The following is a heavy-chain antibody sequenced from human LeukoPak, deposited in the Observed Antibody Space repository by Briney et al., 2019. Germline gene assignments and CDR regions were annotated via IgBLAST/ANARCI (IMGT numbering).Heavy chain of an antibody. CDR3: ASLSVTGTPDDY. V-gene: IGHV4-61*08. CDR2: IYHTGGT. Sequence: SETLSLTCTVSGGSISSGGYYWSWIRQPPGKGLEWIGYIYHTGGTNYSPSLKSRITISVDTSENTFSLKLRSVTAADTAVYYCASLSVTGTPDDYWGRGTLVSVSS. J-gene: IGHJ4*02. D-gene: IGHD6-19*01. CDR1: GGSISSGGYY.